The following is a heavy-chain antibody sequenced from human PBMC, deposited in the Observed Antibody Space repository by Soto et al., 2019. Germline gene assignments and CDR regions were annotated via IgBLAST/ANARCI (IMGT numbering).Heavy chain of an antibody. CDR3: ARGRDGDY. J-gene: IGHJ4*02. CDR2: ISAHNDNT. D-gene: IGHD6-6*01. Sequence: QVHLVQSGAEVRKPGASVKVSCKGSGYTFTSYGIAWVRQAPGQGLEWMGWISAHNDNTNYAQKVQGRVTVTRDTPTCTAYMELRNLRSDATAVYYCARGRDGDYWGQGALVTVSS. CDR1: GYTFTSYG. V-gene: IGHV1-18*01.